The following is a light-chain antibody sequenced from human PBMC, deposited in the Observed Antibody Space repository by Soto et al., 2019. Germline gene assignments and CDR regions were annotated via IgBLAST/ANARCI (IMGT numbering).Light chain of an antibody. V-gene: IGLV2-14*01. Sequence: QSVLTQPASLSGSPGQSITISCTGTSSDIGAYDYVSWFQQHPGKAPKLMIYEVSNRPSGVSDRFSGSKSGNTASLTISGLQADDEADYYCMSYTGSSSSYVFGSGTKVTVL. CDR3: MSYTGSSSSYV. CDR2: EVS. CDR1: SSDIGAYDY. J-gene: IGLJ1*01.